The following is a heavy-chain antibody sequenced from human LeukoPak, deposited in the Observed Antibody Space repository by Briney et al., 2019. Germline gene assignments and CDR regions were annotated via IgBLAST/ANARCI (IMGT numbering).Heavy chain of an antibody. CDR3: ARHRNIAVHFDY. Sequence: SETLSLTCTVSGGSISSYYWHWIRQPPGKGLEWIGYIYYSGRTNYNPSLKSRVTISVDTSKNQFSLKLSSVTAADTAVYYCARHRNIAVHFDYWGQGTLVTVSS. J-gene: IGHJ4*02. V-gene: IGHV4-59*08. CDR2: IYYSGRT. D-gene: IGHD6-19*01. CDR1: GGSISSYY.